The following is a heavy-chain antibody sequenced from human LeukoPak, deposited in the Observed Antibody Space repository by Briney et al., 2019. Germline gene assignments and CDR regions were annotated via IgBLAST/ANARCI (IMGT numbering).Heavy chain of an antibody. J-gene: IGHJ4*02. V-gene: IGHV3-7*01. Sequence: GGSLRLSCASSGFTFSSHWMSWVRQAPGKGLEWVANIKEDGSIKYYVDSVKGRLTISRDNAKSSVYLQVNSLRAEDTALYYCARIGYSSSSIDYWGQGTLVTVSS. D-gene: IGHD6-13*01. CDR3: ARIGYSSSSIDY. CDR2: IKEDGSIK. CDR1: GFTFSSHW.